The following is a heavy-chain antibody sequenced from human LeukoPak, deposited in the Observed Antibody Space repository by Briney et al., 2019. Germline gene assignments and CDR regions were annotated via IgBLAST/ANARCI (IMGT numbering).Heavy chain of an antibody. Sequence: ASVKVSCKASGYTFTSYDINWVRQATGQGLEWMGWMNPNSGNTGYPQKFQGRVTMTRNTSISTAYMELSSLRSGDTAVYYCARADSSGYTWFDPWGQGTLVTVSS. D-gene: IGHD3-22*01. V-gene: IGHV1-8*01. J-gene: IGHJ5*02. CDR3: ARADSSGYTWFDP. CDR1: GYTFTSYD. CDR2: MNPNSGNT.